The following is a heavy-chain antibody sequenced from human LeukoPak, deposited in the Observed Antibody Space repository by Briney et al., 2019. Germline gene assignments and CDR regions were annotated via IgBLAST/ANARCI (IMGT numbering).Heavy chain of an antibody. CDR2: IFHSGSA. J-gene: IGHJ5*02. Sequence: SETLSLTCTVSGGSINNYSYYWGWIRQPPGKGLEWIGTIFHSGSAYYNPSLKSRATLSVDTSKNQFSLKLNSVTAADTAVYYCGRRYGPWGQGTLVTVSS. CDR3: GRRYGP. V-gene: IGHV4-39*01. D-gene: IGHD3-16*01. CDR1: GGSINNYSYY.